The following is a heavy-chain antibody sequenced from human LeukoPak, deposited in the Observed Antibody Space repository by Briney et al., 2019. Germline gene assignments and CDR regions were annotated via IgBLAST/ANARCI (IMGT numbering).Heavy chain of an antibody. D-gene: IGHD6-13*01. CDR3: AKGPGAGGNTWYYFDY. J-gene: IGHJ4*02. CDR2: IGGTTGNT. CDR1: GFTFINYA. Sequence: GGSLRLSCAASGFTFINYAMNWVRQAPGRGLEWVSAIGGTTGNTYHADSVKGRFTISTDNSKTTLYLQMNSLRADDTAIYYCAKGPGAGGNTWYYFDYWGQGTLVTVSS. V-gene: IGHV3-23*01.